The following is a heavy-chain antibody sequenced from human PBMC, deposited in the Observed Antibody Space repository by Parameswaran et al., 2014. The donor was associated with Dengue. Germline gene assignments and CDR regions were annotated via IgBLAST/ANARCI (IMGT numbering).Heavy chain of an antibody. CDR3: ARDLDYGDENYYYYGMDV. Sequence: VRQAPGKGLEWVSYISSSSSTIYYADSVKGRFTISRDNAKNSLYLQMNSLRAEDTAVYYCARDLDYGDENYYYYGMDVWGQGTTVTVSS. J-gene: IGHJ6*02. D-gene: IGHD4-17*01. CDR2: ISSSSSTI. V-gene: IGHV3-48*04.